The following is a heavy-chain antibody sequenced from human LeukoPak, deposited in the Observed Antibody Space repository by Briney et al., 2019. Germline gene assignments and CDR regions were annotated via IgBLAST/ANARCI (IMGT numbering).Heavy chain of an antibody. CDR2: IRYDGSNK. CDR3: AKVVEYSSSLCLDN. Sequence: GGSLRLSCAASGFTFSSYGMHWVRQAPGKGLEWVAFIRYDGSNKYYADSVKGRFTISRDNSKNTLYLQMNSLRAEDTAVYYCAKVVEYSSSLCLDNWGQGTLVTVSS. D-gene: IGHD6-6*01. V-gene: IGHV3-30*02. J-gene: IGHJ4*02. CDR1: GFTFSSYG.